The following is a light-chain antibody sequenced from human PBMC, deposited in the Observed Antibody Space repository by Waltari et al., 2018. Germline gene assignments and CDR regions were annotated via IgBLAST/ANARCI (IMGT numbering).Light chain of an antibody. CDR3: QQRSNWPPRVT. CDR1: QSVSSY. Sequence: EIVLTQSPATLSLSPGERATLSCRASQSVSSYLAWYQQKPGQAPRLLIYDASNRATGSPARFSGSGSGTDFTLTSSRLEPEDFAVDYCQQRSNWPPRVTFGQGTRLEIK. J-gene: IGKJ5*01. V-gene: IGKV3-11*01. CDR2: DAS.